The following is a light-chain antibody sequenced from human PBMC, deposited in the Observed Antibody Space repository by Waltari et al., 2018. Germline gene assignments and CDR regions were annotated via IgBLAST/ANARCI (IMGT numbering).Light chain of an antibody. J-gene: IGKJ2*01. CDR1: QSVLSSSNNKNF. CDR2: WAS. Sequence: DILVTQSPDSLAVSLGERATINCKSSQSVLSSSNNKNFLGWYQQKPGKPPKLLIYWASTRESGVADRFSGGGSGTDFTLTISSLQAEDVAVYYCHQYYSVPYTFGQGTKLEIK. CDR3: HQYYSVPYT. V-gene: IGKV4-1*01.